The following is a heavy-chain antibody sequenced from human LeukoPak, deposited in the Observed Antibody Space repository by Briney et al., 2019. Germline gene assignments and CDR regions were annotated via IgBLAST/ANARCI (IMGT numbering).Heavy chain of an antibody. CDR2: IYPSDSDT. V-gene: IGHV5-51*01. CDR3: ARHTNDYGGYGDY. Sequence: GESLKISCKASGYSFTSYWIGWVRQMPGKGLEWMGIIYPSDSDTRYSPSFQGQVTISADKSISAAYLQWSSLKASDTAMYYCARHTNDYGGYGDYWGQGTLVTVSS. CDR1: GYSFTSYW. J-gene: IGHJ4*02. D-gene: IGHD4-23*01.